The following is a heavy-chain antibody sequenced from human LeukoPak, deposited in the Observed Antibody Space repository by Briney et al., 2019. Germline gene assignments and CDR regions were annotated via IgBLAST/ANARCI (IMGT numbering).Heavy chain of an antibody. CDR2: ISSSSSYI. CDR3: ARAGLGMVAWGAFDI. J-gene: IGHJ3*02. V-gene: IGHV3-21*01. Sequence: GGSLRLSCAASGFTFSSYAMSWVRQAPGKGLEWVSSISSSSSYIYYADSVKGRFTISRDNANNSLYLQMNSLRAEDTAVYYCARAGLGMVAWGAFDIWGQGTMVTVSS. CDR1: GFTFSSYA. D-gene: IGHD2-8*01.